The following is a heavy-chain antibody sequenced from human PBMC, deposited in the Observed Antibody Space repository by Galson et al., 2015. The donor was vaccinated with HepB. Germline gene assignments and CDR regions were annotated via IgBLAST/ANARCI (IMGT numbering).Heavy chain of an antibody. CDR1: GYTFTSYD. D-gene: IGHD6-6*01. CDR2: MNPNSGNT. V-gene: IGHV1-8*01. CDR3: ARNGKEYSSSSGWSDP. J-gene: IGHJ5*02. Sequence: SVKVSCKASGYTFTSYDINWVRQATGQGLEWMGWMNPNSGNTGYAQKFQGRVTMTRNTSISTAYMELSSLRSEDTAVYYCARNGKEYSSSSGWSDPWGQGTLVTVSS.